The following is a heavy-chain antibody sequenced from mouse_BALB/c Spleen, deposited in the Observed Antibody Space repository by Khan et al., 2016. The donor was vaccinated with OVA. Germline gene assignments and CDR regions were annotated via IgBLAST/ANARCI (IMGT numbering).Heavy chain of an antibody. V-gene: IGHV1-31*01. CDR3: ARDYRYYFDC. CDR2: INPYNGVT. Sequence: MQLEESGPELVKPGASMRISCKASGYSFTGYTMNWVKQSHEKNLEWIGLINPYNGVTRYNQKFKDKATLIVDKSSSTAYMELLSLTSEDSAVYDGARDYRYYFDCWGQGTTLAVSS. J-gene: IGHJ2*01. CDR1: GYSFTGYT. D-gene: IGHD2-12*01.